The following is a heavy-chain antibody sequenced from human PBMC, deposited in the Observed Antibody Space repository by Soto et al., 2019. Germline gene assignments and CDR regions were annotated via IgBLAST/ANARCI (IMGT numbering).Heavy chain of an antibody. Sequence: GGSLRLSFAASGFTFDLYAMYWVRQSPEKGLEWVEVISFDGTNKYTAESVEGRLSISRDNSKNTLFLQMNSLRPEDTAVYYCAKTAKVDTVDAYLQXWGQGTQVTVSX. D-gene: IGHD5-12*01. CDR1: GFTFDLYA. V-gene: IGHV3-30-3*01. CDR2: ISFDGTNK. CDR3: AKTAKVDTVDAYLQX. J-gene: IGHJ4*02.